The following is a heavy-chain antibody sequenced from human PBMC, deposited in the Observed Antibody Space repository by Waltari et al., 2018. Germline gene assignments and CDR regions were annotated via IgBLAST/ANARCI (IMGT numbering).Heavy chain of an antibody. J-gene: IGHJ6*02. CDR3: GKHDFSVGGLDV. D-gene: IGHD3-16*01. V-gene: IGHV5-10-1*03. CDR1: GYSFTSYC. CDR2: LDISESYT. Sequence: EVQLVQSGSEVKKPGESLRISCKGSGYSFTSYCISWVRQMPGKGLEWMGSLDISESYTNYNPNLQGQITRTANKSHSKVYLQWRSMKASDTAMYYSGKHDFSVGGLDVWGQGTTVTVSS.